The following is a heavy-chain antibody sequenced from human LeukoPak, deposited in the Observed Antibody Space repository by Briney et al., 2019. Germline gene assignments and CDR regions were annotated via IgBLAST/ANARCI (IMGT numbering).Heavy chain of an antibody. V-gene: IGHV3-48*04. J-gene: IGHJ4*02. D-gene: IGHD3-16*02. CDR3: ARVSSGYDYVWGSYRYYFDY. CDR2: ISSSSSTI. CDR1: GFTFSSYS. Sequence: PGGSLRLSCAASGFTFSSYSMNWVRQAPGKGLEWVSYISSSSSTIYYADSVKGRFTISRDNAKNSLYLQMNSLRAEDTAVYYCARVSSGYDYVWGSYRYYFDYWGQGTLVTASS.